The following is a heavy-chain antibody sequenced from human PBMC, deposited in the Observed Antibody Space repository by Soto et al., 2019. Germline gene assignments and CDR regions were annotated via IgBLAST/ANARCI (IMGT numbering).Heavy chain of an antibody. Sequence: QLQLQESGPGLVKPSETLSLTCTVSGGSISSSSYYWGWIRQPPGKGLEWIGSIYYSGSTYYNPSLKSRVTISVDTSKNQFSLKLSSVTAADTAVYYCARHVGEIYAFDIWGQGTMVTVSS. J-gene: IGHJ3*02. CDR1: GGSISSSSYY. D-gene: IGHD3-10*01. V-gene: IGHV4-39*01. CDR2: IYYSGST. CDR3: ARHVGEIYAFDI.